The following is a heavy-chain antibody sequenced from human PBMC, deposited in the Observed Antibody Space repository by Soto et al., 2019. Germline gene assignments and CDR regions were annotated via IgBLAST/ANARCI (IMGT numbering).Heavy chain of an antibody. Sequence: EVQLLESGGGLVQPGGSLRLSCAASGFTFSSYAMSWVRQAPGKGLEWVLAISGSGGSTYYADSVKGRFTISRDNSKNTLYLQMNSLRAEDTAVYYCAKDLGYYDILTGGLDYWGQGTLVTVSS. D-gene: IGHD3-9*01. CDR2: ISGSGGST. J-gene: IGHJ4*02. CDR1: GFTFSSYA. CDR3: AKDLGYYDILTGGLDY. V-gene: IGHV3-23*01.